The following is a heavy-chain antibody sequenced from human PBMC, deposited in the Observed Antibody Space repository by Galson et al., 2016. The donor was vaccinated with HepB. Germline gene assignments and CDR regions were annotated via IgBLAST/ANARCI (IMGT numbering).Heavy chain of an antibody. CDR2: ISDDGTKK. D-gene: IGHD6-19*01. Sequence: SLRLSCAASGFTFSIYAMHWVRQAPGKGLEWVALISDDGTKKYYADSVKGRFTISRDNSKNTLYLQMSSLRAEDTAVYYCARAMRSSGPFDYWGQGTLVTVSS. J-gene: IGHJ4*02. V-gene: IGHV3-33*05. CDR3: ARAMRSSGPFDY. CDR1: GFTFSIYA.